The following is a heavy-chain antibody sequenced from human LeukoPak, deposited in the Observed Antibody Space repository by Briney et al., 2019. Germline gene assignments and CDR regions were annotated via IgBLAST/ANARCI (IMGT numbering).Heavy chain of an antibody. CDR2: IYPGDSDT. CDR3: ARLYDSSGYPFDY. Sequence: GESLKISCKGSGYTFTSYWIGWVRPMPGKGLEWMGIIYPGDSDTRYSPSFQGQVTISADKSISTAYLQWSSLKASDTAMYYCARLYDSSGYPFDYWGQGTLVTVSS. CDR1: GYTFTSYW. J-gene: IGHJ4*02. V-gene: IGHV5-51*01. D-gene: IGHD3-22*01.